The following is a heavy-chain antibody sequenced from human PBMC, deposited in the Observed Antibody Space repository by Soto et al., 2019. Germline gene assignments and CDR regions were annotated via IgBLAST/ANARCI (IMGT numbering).Heavy chain of an antibody. CDR2: ISYSGST. CDR1: GGSMSSYY. D-gene: IGHD2-15*01. J-gene: IGHJ4*02. CDR3: ARADPDASVGY. V-gene: IGHV4-59*01. Sequence: PSETLSLTCTVSGGSMSSYYWTWLRQSPGRGLEWIGYISYSGSTYYNPSLKSRVTISADTSKNQFSLRVNSMIAADTAVYYCARADPDASVGYWGQGTLGNVS.